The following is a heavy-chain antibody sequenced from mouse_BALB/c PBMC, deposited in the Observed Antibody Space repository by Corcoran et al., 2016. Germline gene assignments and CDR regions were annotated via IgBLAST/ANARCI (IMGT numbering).Heavy chain of an antibody. CDR1: GYSFTDYI. V-gene: IGHV1-39*01. CDR2: INPYYGST. CDR3: ARSNGNFYSFDY. J-gene: IGHJ2*01. D-gene: IGHD2-1*01. Sequence: EIQLQQTGPELVKPGASVKISCKASGYSFTDYIMLWVKQSHGKSLEWIGNINPYYGSTSYNLKFKGKATLTVDKSSSTAYMQLNSLTSEDSAVYYWARSNGNFYSFDYWGQGTTLTVSS.